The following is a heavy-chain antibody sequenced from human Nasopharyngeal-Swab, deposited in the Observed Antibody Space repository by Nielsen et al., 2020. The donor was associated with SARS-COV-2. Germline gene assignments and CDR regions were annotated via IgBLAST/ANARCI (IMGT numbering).Heavy chain of an antibody. CDR1: GFTFSSYG. CDR3: ARASSGSSSYYYYYYMDV. J-gene: IGHJ6*03. CDR2: IWYDGSNK. D-gene: IGHD1-26*01. Sequence: GGSLRLSCAASGFTFSSYGMHWVRQAPGKGLEWVAVIWYDGSNKYYADSVKGRFTISRDNSKNTLYLQMNSLRAEDTAVYYCARASSGSSSYYYYYYMDVWGKGTTVTVSS. V-gene: IGHV3-33*01.